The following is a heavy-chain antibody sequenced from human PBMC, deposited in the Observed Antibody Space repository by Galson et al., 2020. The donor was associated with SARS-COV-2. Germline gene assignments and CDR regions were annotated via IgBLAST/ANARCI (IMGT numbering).Heavy chain of an antibody. CDR1: GFTFSSYG. CDR2: IWYDGSNK. D-gene: IGHD3-22*01. J-gene: IGHJ4*02. Sequence: AGSLRLSCAAYGFTFSSYGMHWVRQAPGKGLEWVAVIWYDGSNKYYADSVKGRFTISRDNSKNTLYLQMNSLRAEDTAVYYCARTLLVYDSSGYYEFDFWGQGTLVTVSS. V-gene: IGHV3-33*01. CDR3: ARTLLVYDSSGYYEFDF.